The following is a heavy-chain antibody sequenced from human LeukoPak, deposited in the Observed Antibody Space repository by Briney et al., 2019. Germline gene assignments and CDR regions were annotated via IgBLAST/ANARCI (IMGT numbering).Heavy chain of an antibody. D-gene: IGHD3-3*01. J-gene: IGHJ4*02. CDR2: IYYSGST. CDR3: ARGDDFWSGYPL. CDR1: GGSISSYY. Sequence: SETLSLTCTVSGGSISSYYWSWIRQPPGKGLEWIGYIYYSGSTNYNPSLKSRVTISVDTSKNQFSLKLSSVTVADTAVYYCARGDDFWSGYPLWGQGTLVTISS. V-gene: IGHV4-59*01.